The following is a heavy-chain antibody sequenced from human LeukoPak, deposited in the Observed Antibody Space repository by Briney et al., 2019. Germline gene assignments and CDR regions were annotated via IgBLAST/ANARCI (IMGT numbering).Heavy chain of an antibody. CDR2: VYYSGSA. D-gene: IGHD1-26*01. CDR3: AGGTYYYFDY. Sequence: SETLSLTCTVPGGSISSYYWSWIRQPPGKGVEWIGYVYYSGSAHYNPSLKSRVTISVDTSKNQFSPKVSSVTAADTAIYYCAGGTYYYFDYWGQGTLVTVSS. CDR1: GGSISSYY. J-gene: IGHJ4*02. V-gene: IGHV4-59*01.